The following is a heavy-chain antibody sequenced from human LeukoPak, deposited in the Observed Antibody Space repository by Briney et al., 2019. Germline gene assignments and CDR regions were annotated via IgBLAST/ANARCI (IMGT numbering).Heavy chain of an antibody. Sequence: ASVKVSCKASGGTFSIYAISWVRQAPGQGLEWMGGIIPIFGTANYAQKFQGRVTITADESTSTAYMELSSLRSEDTAVYYCARGGPFPSSSSSREYYLDYWGQGTLVTVSS. V-gene: IGHV1-69*13. J-gene: IGHJ4*02. CDR3: ARGGPFPSSSSSREYYLDY. CDR1: GGTFSIYA. CDR2: IIPIFGTA. D-gene: IGHD6-6*01.